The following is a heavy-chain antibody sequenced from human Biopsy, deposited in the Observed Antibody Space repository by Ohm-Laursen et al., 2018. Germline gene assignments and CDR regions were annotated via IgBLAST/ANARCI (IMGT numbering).Heavy chain of an antibody. CDR1: GYTSTTYG. CDR2: INTYSGNT. CDR3: ARDYYPYVDYLKDVPLCDS. D-gene: IGHD4-17*01. V-gene: IGHV1-18*01. Sequence: ESSVKVSCKASGYTSTTYGISWVRQAPGQGLEWMGWINTYSGNTNYGKKFHDRVIMTSDTSTSTAYLEHRSLRSDDTAVYYCARDYYPYVDYLKDVPLCDSWGQGTLVTVSS. J-gene: IGHJ4*02.